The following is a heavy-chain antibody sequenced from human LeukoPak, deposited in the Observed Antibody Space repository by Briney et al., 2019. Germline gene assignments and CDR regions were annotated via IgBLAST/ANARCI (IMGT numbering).Heavy chain of an antibody. V-gene: IGHV4-38-2*02. CDR3: AREITFGGVIVQHFDY. J-gene: IGHJ4*02. D-gene: IGHD3-16*02. CDR2: IYHSGST. CDR1: GYSISSGYY. Sequence: ASETLSLTCAVSGYSISSGYYGGWSRQPPGKGLEGIGSIYHSGSTYYNPSLKSRVTISVETSKNQSSLKLSSVTAADTAVYYCAREITFGGVIVQHFDYWGQGTLVTVSS.